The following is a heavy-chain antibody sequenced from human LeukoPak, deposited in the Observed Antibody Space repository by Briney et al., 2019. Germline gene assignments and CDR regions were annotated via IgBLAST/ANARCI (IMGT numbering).Heavy chain of an antibody. CDR2: ISGNGGST. CDR1: GFTFSSYA. Sequence: GGSLRLSCAASGFTFSSYAMSWVRQAPGKGLEWVSGISGNGGSTYYADSVKGRFTISRGNSKNTLYLQMNSLRAEDTAVYYCARDSRGAFDIWGQGTMVTVSS. CDR3: ARDSRGAFDI. J-gene: IGHJ3*02. V-gene: IGHV3-23*01.